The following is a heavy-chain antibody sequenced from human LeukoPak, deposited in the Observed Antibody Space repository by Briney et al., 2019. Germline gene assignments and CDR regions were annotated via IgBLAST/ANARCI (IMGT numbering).Heavy chain of an antibody. CDR3: ARETRSDFWSGYPTIAHFDI. J-gene: IGHJ3*02. Sequence: GASVKVSCKASGYTFTSYGISWVRQAPGQGLEWMGWISAYNGNTNYAQKLQGRVTMTTDTSTSTAYMELRSLRSDDTAVYYCARETRSDFWSGYPTIAHFDIWGQGTMVTVSS. D-gene: IGHD3-3*01. CDR2: ISAYNGNT. CDR1: GYTFTSYG. V-gene: IGHV1-18*01.